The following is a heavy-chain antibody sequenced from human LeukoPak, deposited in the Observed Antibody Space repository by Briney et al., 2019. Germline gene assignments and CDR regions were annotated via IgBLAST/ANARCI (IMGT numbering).Heavy chain of an antibody. CDR3: ARDLRYFDWLLSHYYYYYGMDV. V-gene: IGHV3-66*01. D-gene: IGHD3-9*01. CDR1: GFTVSSDY. CDR2: IYSGGST. Sequence: GESLKISCAASGFTVSSDYMSWVRQAPGKGLEWVSVIYSGGSTYYADSVKGRFTISRDNSKNTLYLQMNSLRAEDTAVYYCARDLRYFDWLLSHYYYYYGMDVWGQGTTVTVSS. J-gene: IGHJ6*02.